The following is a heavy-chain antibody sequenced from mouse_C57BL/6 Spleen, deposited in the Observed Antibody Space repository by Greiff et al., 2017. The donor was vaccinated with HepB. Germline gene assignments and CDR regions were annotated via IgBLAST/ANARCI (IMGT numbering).Heavy chain of an antibody. CDR2: IHPNSGST. Sequence: QVQLQQPGAELVKPGASVKLSCKASGYTFTSYWMHWVKQRPGQGLEWIGMIHPNSGSTNYNEKFKSKATLTVDKSSSTAYMQLSSLTSEDSAVYYCAREIYYDYDGNAMDYWGQGTSVTVSS. D-gene: IGHD2-4*01. CDR3: AREIYYDYDGNAMDY. CDR1: GYTFTSYW. J-gene: IGHJ4*01. V-gene: IGHV1-64*01.